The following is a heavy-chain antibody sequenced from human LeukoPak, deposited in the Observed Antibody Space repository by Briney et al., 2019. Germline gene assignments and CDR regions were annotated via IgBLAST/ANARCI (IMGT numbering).Heavy chain of an antibody. CDR3: AKVGYSSGWYGGY. CDR1: GFTFSSYA. D-gene: IGHD6-19*01. CDR2: ISGSGGST. J-gene: IGHJ4*02. V-gene: IGHV3-23*01. Sequence: GGSLRLSCAASGFTFSSYAMSWVRQAPGKGLEWVSAISGSGGSTYYADSVKGRFTISRDNSKNTLYLQMDSLRAEDTAVYYCAKVGYSSGWYGGYWGQGTLVTVSS.